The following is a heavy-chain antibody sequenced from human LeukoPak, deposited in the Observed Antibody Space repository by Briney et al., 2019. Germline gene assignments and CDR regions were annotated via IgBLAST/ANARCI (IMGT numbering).Heavy chain of an antibody. CDR1: GFTFSSYA. V-gene: IGHV3-30*04. CDR3: ARSTMVRGVPDY. J-gene: IGHJ4*02. Sequence: PGRSLRLSCAASGFTFSSYAMHWVRQAPGKGLEWVAVISYDGSNKYYADSVKGRFTISRDNSKNTLYLQMNSLRAEDTAVYYCARSTMVRGVPDYWGQGTLVTVSS. CDR2: ISYDGSNK. D-gene: IGHD3-10*01.